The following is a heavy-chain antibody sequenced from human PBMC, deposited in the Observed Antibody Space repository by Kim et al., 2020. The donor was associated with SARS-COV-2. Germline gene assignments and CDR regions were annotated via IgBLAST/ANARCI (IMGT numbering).Heavy chain of an antibody. Sequence: SETLSLTCSVSGGSMTTRHYWAWIRQSPGKGLEWIGSGFYSGSTYYNPSLESRVSIFVDTSKNQFSLRLDSVTPADTAVYYCARGTSGYYGAEVDAFDI. CDR1: GGSMTTRHY. V-gene: IGHV4-39*01. D-gene: IGHD4-17*01. J-gene: IGHJ3*02. CDR3: ARGTSGYYGAEVDAFDI. CDR2: GFYSGST.